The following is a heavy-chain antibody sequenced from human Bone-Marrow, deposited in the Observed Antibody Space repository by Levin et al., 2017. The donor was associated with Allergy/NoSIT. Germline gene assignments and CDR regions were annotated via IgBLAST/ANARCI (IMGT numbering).Heavy chain of an antibody. CDR2: INPETGAT. D-gene: IGHD3-16*01. V-gene: IGHV1-2*02. Sequence: GESLKISCKASGYTFTHFHLHWVRQAPGQGLEWVGWINPETGATNYAQKFQHKVTMTRDTSINTVYMELNTLTYDDTAVFFCARPGAPDAYQDWFDPWGQGTLVTVSS. J-gene: IGHJ5*02. CDR3: ARPGAPDAYQDWFDP. CDR1: GYTFTHFH.